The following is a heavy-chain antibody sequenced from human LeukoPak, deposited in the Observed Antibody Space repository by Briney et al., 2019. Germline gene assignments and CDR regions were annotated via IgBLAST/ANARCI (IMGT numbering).Heavy chain of an antibody. J-gene: IGHJ4*02. CDR1: GYTFTSYA. D-gene: IGHD3-22*01. V-gene: IGHV1-3*01. CDR2: INAGNGNT. Sequence: ASVKVSCKASGYTFTSYAMHWVRQAPGQRLEWMGWINAGNGNTKYSQKFQGRVTITRDTSASTAYMELSSLRSEDTAVYYCASIVSEGYYDSSGYYFWGQGTLVTVSS. CDR3: ASIVSEGYYDSSGYYF.